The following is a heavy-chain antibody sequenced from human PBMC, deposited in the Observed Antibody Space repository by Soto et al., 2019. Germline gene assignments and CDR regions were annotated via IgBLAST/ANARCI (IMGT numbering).Heavy chain of an antibody. V-gene: IGHV3-33*08. CDR3: ARDPTGTTAFDI. CDR1: GFTFSSYG. Sequence: GGSLRLSCAASGFTFSSYGMHWVRQAPGKGLEWVAVIWYDGSNKYYADSVKGRFTISRDNSKNTLYLQMNSLRAEDTAVYYCARDPTGTTAFDIWGQGTMVTVSS. J-gene: IGHJ3*02. CDR2: IWYDGSNK. D-gene: IGHD1-7*01.